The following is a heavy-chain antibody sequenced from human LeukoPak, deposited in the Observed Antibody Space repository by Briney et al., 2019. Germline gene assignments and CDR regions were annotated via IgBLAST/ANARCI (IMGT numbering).Heavy chain of an antibody. CDR2: IYNSGST. Sequence: SETLSLTCTVLDGSISIYYWSWIRQPPGKGLEWIGYIYNSGSTNYNPSLKSRVTISADTSKNQFSLKLTSVTAADTAMYYCARSHYYYDSSGQYERDLDYWGQGTLVTVSS. J-gene: IGHJ4*02. V-gene: IGHV4-59*01. CDR3: ARSHYYYDSSGQYERDLDY. D-gene: IGHD3-22*01. CDR1: DGSISIYY.